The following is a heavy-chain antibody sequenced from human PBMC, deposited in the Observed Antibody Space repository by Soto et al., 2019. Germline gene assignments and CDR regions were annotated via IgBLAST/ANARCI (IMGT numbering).Heavy chain of an antibody. CDR3: ARGSYTIFGVVMDV. Sequence: SETLSLTCTVSGGSISSGDYYWSWIRQPPGKGLEWIGYINYSGSTYYNPSLKSRVTISVDTSKNQFSLKLSSVTAADTAVYYCARGSYTIFGVVMDVWGQGTTVTVSS. J-gene: IGHJ6*02. D-gene: IGHD3-3*01. CDR1: GGSISSGDYY. CDR2: INYSGST. V-gene: IGHV4-30-4*01.